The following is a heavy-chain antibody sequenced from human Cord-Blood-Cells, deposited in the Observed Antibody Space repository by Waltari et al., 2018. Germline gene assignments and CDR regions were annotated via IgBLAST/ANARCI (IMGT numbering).Heavy chain of an antibody. CDR1: GYTFTGYY. J-gene: IGHJ4*02. CDR3: AREGSIYGSGSYDY. V-gene: IGHV1-2*02. Sequence: QVHLVQSGAEVKKPGASVKVSCKASGYTFTGYYMHWGPQAPGQVLEWRGWINPNSGGTNYAQKFQGRVPMTREPSISPDYMELSRLRSDDTAVYYCAREGSIYGSGSYDYWGQGTLVTVSS. D-gene: IGHD3-10*01. CDR2: INPNSGGT.